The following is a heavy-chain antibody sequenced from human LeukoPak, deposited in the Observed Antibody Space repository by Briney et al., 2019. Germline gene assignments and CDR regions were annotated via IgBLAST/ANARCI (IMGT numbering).Heavy chain of an antibody. CDR3: VKDARYCSSTSCYAGDY. CDR1: GFTFSSYG. V-gene: IGHV3-30*18. CDR2: ISYDGSNK. Sequence: GGSLRLSCAASGFTFSSYGMHWVRQAPGKGLEGVAVISYDGSNKYYADSVKGRFTISRDNSKNTLYLQMSSLRAEDTAVYYCVKDARYCSSTSCYAGDYWGQGTLVTVSS. D-gene: IGHD2-2*01. J-gene: IGHJ4*02.